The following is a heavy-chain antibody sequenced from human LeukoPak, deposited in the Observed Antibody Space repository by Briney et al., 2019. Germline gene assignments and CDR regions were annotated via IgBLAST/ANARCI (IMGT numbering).Heavy chain of an antibody. CDR1: GFTFSRYA. V-gene: IGHV3-23*01. CDR3: AKDGEVVDTTMVISNWFDP. J-gene: IGHJ5*02. D-gene: IGHD5-18*01. CDR2: ISGSGGST. Sequence: HTGGSLRLSCAASGFTFSRYAMSWVRQAPGKGLEWVSAISGSGGSTYYADPVKGRFTISRDNSKNTMYLQMNSLRAEDTAVYYCAKDGEVVDTTMVISNWFDPWGQGTLVTVSS.